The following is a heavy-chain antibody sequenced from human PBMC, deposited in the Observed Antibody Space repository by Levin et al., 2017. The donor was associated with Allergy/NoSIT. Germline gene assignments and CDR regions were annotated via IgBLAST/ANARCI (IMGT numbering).Heavy chain of an antibody. D-gene: IGHD2-2*01. Sequence: SETLSLTCAVSGSSISSGYYWGWIRQPPGKGLEWIGSIYHSGSTYYNPSLKSRVTISVDTSKNQFSLKLSSVTAADTAVYYCARPYCSSTSCYLDAFDIWGQGTMVTVSS. V-gene: IGHV4-38-2*01. J-gene: IGHJ3*02. CDR1: GSSISSGYY. CDR3: ARPYCSSTSCYLDAFDI. CDR2: IYHSGST.